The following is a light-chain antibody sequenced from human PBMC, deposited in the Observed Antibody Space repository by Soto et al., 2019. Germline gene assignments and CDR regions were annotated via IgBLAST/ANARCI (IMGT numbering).Light chain of an antibody. Sequence: DVQMTQSPSSLSASVGDRVTITCRASQSINNWLAWYQQKPGKAPKFLIYDASTLETGVPSRFSGSASGTEFTLTISCLQPEDVASYYCQQYDTYPLTFGGGTRVELK. CDR3: QQYDTYPLT. CDR1: QSINNW. V-gene: IGKV1-5*01. J-gene: IGKJ4*01. CDR2: DAS.